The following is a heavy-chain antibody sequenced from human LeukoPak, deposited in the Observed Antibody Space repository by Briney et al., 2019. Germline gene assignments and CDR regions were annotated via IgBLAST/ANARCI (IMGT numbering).Heavy chain of an antibody. J-gene: IGHJ4*02. D-gene: IGHD2-15*01. Sequence: GGSLRLSCAASGFTFSDYYMSWIRQAPGEGLEWVSYISSSGSTIYYADSVKGRFATSRDNTRNSLYLQMNSLRAEDTAVYYCAGYCSGGRCSAAGYWGQGTLVTVSS. CDR2: ISSSGSTI. CDR1: GFTFSDYY. CDR3: AGYCSGGRCSAAGY. V-gene: IGHV3-11*01.